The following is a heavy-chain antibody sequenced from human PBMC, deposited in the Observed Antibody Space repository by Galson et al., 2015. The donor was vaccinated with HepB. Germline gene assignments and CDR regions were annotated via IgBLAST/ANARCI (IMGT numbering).Heavy chain of an antibody. CDR1: GYTFTSYG. CDR2: ISAYNGNT. CDR3: AREHLLVATYVGGAGNDY. Sequence: SVKVSCKASGYTFTSYGISWVRQAPGQGLEWMGWISAYNGNTNYAQKLQGRVTMTTDTSTSTAYMELRSLRSDDTAVYYCAREHLLVATYVGGAGNDYWGRGTLVTVSS. V-gene: IGHV1-18*04. D-gene: IGHD5-12*01. J-gene: IGHJ4*02.